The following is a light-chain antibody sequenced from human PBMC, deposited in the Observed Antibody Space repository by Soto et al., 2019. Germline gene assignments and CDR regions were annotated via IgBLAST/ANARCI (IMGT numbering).Light chain of an antibody. CDR2: DAS. V-gene: IGKV1-5*01. Sequence: DIQMTQSPSTLSASVGDRVTITCRASKNINTWVAWYQQKPGKAPKLLIYDASSLESGVPSRVSGSGSGTEFTLTISSLQSEDFAVYYCQQYKSWPYTFGQGTKVDIK. CDR3: QQYKSWPYT. CDR1: KNINTW. J-gene: IGKJ2*01.